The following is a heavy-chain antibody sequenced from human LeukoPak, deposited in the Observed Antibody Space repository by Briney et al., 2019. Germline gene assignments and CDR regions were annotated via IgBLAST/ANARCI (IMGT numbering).Heavy chain of an antibody. Sequence: GGSLRLSCAACGFTFSSYGMHWVRQAPGKGLEWVAVIWYDGSNKYYADSVKGRFTISRDNTKNTLYLQMNSLRAEDTAVYYCARDQGCSGGSCYYGRREYFQHWGQGNLVTVSS. D-gene: IGHD2-15*01. CDR1: GFTFSSYG. CDR2: IWYDGSNK. V-gene: IGHV3-33*08. J-gene: IGHJ1*01. CDR3: ARDQGCSGGSCYYGRREYFQH.